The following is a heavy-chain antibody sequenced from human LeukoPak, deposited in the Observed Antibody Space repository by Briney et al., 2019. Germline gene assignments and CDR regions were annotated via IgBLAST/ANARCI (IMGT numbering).Heavy chain of an antibody. CDR3: ARDRAAAGTTNDY. D-gene: IGHD6-13*01. CDR2: ISSSRSTI. V-gene: IGHV3-48*01. Sequence: GGSLRLSCAASGFTFSSYSMNWVRQAPGKGLEWVSYISSSRSTIYYADSVKGRFTISRDNAKNSLYLQMNSLRAEDTAVYYCARDRAAAGTTNDYWGQGTLVTVSS. CDR1: GFTFSSYS. J-gene: IGHJ4*02.